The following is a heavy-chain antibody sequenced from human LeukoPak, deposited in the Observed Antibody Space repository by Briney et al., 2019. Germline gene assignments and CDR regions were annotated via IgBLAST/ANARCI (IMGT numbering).Heavy chain of an antibody. J-gene: IGHJ4*02. V-gene: IGHV1-69*05. CDR1: GGTFSSYA. CDR2: IIPIFGTA. CDR3: ARGATNYYDSSGYLYYFDY. Sequence: ASVKVSCKASGGTFSSYAISWVRQAPGQGLEWMGGIIPIFGTANYAQKFQGRVTITTDESTSTAYMELSSPRSEDTAVYYCARGATNYYDSSGYLYYFDYWGQGTLVTVSS. D-gene: IGHD3-22*01.